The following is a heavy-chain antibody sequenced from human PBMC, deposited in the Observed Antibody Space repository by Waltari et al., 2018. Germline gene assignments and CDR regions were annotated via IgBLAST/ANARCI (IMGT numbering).Heavy chain of an antibody. J-gene: IGHJ6*02. Sequence: QVQLQQSGPGLVKPSQTLSLPCAISGDSVSSNSAAWNWIRQSPSGGLEGLGRTYFRSQWHNEYAISVKSRITISPDTSKNQFSLQLTSVSPEDTAVYYCARGRPDYYAMDVWGQGTTVTVSS. V-gene: IGHV6-1*01. CDR3: ARGRPDYYAMDV. CDR1: GDSVSSNSAA. CDR2: TYFRSQWHN.